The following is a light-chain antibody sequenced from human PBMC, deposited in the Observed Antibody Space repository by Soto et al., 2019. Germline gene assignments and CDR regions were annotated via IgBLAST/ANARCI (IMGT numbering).Light chain of an antibody. J-gene: IGLJ3*02. CDR2: SDY. CDR1: SSNIGSNT. CDR3: ATWDDSLNGWV. V-gene: IGLV1-44*01. Sequence: QAVVTQPPSASGTPGQRVTISCSGSSSNIGSNTVNWYQHLPGTAPKLLIYSDYQRPSGVPDRFSGSKSGTSASLAISGLQSEDEADYYCATWDDSLNGWVFGGGTQLTVL.